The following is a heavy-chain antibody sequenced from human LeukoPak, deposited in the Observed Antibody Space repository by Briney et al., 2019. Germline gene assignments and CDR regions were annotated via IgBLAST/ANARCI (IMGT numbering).Heavy chain of an antibody. V-gene: IGHV3-23*01. CDR3: AKDPNGDYVGAFDM. Sequence: GGSLRLSCAASGIIFSSYAMTWLRQAPGKGLEWVSSVSGNGDRTQYADSGKGRFTISRDNSKSTLYLQMNSLRAEDTAVYYCAKDPNGDYVGAFDMWGQGTLVTVSP. CDR2: VSGNGDRT. J-gene: IGHJ3*02. D-gene: IGHD4-17*01. CDR1: GIIFSSYA.